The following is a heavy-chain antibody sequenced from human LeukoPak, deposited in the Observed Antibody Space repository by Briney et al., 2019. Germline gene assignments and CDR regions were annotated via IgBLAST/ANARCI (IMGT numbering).Heavy chain of an antibody. J-gene: IGHJ3*02. V-gene: IGHV1-18*01. Sequence: GASVKVSCKASGYSFTSYGISWVRQATGQGLEWMGWISAYNGNTNYAQKLQGRVTMTTDTSTSTAYMELRSLRSDDTAVYYCARARQLAFDAFDMWGQGTLITVSS. CDR1: GYSFTSYG. D-gene: IGHD1-1*01. CDR3: ARARQLAFDAFDM. CDR2: ISAYNGNT.